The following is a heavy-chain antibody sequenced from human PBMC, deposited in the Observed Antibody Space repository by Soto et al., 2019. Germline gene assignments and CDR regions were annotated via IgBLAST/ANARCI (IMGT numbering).Heavy chain of an antibody. CDR3: ARDSSRAEKITMMDY. CDR2: ISAYNGNT. Sequence: ASVKVSCKASGYTFTSYGISWVRQAPGQGLEWMGWISAYNGNTNYAQKLQGRVTMTTDTSTSTAYMELRSLRSDDTAVYYCARDSSRAEKITMMDYWGQGTLVTVSS. V-gene: IGHV1-18*04. CDR1: GYTFTSYG. J-gene: IGHJ4*02. D-gene: IGHD3-22*01.